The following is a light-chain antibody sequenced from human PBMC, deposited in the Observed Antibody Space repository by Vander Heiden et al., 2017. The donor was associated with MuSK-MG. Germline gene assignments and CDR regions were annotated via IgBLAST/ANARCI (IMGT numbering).Light chain of an antibody. J-gene: IGKJ3*01. CDR1: QTINNY. V-gene: IGKV1-39*01. CDR3: QQSDTTLFT. Sequence: DIQMTQSPSSLSASVGDKVTLTCRTSQTINNYLNWYQQKPGKAPKLLIYDVSSLQSGVPSRFSGSGSGTDFTLTISSLQPEDFATYYCQQSDTTLFTFGPGTKVDIK. CDR2: DVS.